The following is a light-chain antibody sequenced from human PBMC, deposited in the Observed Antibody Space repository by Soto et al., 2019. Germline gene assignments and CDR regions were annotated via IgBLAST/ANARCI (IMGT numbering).Light chain of an antibody. V-gene: IGLV1-40*01. J-gene: IGLJ1*01. CDR3: QSYDRSLSGYV. Sequence: QPVLTQPPSVSGAPGQRVTISCTGSSSNIGAGYDVHWYQQLPGTAPKLLIYANGNRPSVVPDRFSGSKSGTSASLAITGLQAEDEADYYCQSYDRSLSGYVLGTGTKLTVL. CDR1: SSNIGAGYD. CDR2: ANG.